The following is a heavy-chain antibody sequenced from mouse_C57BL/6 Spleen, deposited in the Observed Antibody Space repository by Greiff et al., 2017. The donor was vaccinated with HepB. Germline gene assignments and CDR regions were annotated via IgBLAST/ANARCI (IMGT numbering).Heavy chain of an antibody. J-gene: IGHJ2*01. CDR1: GYSFTDYY. CDR3: ARSWTTVVATLYYFDY. V-gene: IGHV1-39*01. CDR2: INPIYGTT. Sequence: QLQQSGPELVKPGASVKISCKASGYSFTDYYMNWVKQSPGKSLEWIGVINPIYGTTSYNQKFKGKATLTVDQSSSTAYMQLNSLTSEDSAVYYCARSWTTVVATLYYFDYWGQGTTLTVSS. D-gene: IGHD1-1*01.